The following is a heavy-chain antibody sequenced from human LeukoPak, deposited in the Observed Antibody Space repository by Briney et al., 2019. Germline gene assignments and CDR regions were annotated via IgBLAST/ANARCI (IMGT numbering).Heavy chain of an antibody. Sequence: SETLSLTCTVSGGSISSYYWSWIRQPPGKGLEWIGYIYTSGSTNYNPSLKSRVTISVDTSKNQFSLKLISVTAADTAVYYCARYSIAARWFDPWGQGTLVTVSS. J-gene: IGHJ5*02. CDR1: GGSISSYY. CDR2: IYTSGST. V-gene: IGHV4-4*09. D-gene: IGHD6-13*01. CDR3: ARYSIAARWFDP.